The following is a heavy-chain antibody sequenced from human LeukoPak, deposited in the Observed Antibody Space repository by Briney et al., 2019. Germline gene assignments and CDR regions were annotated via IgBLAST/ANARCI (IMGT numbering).Heavy chain of an antibody. V-gene: IGHV3-23*01. CDR2: ISASNGT. J-gene: IGHJ4*02. CDR3: AKASSFAITIFDY. CDR1: GFTFSNFG. D-gene: IGHD3-3*01. Sequence: GSLRLSCAASGFTFSNFGINWVRQAPGKGLEWVSSISASNGTYYAASVRGRFTVSRDNSKNTLYLQMNSLRADDTAIYYCAKASSFAITIFDYWGQGTLVTVSS.